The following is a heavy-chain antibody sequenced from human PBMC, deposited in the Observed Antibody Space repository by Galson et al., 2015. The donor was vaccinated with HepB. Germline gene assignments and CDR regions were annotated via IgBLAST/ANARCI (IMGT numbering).Heavy chain of an antibody. J-gene: IGHJ4*02. V-gene: IGHV3-53*01. CDR1: GLTVSINC. CDR2: IYSGGST. D-gene: IGHD2-2*03. Sequence: SLRLSCAASGLTVSINCFSWVRQAPGKGLECVSLIYSGGSTHYAECVKGRFTISRDYSKDTLYLQMNSLRAEDTAVYYCARGAMDGCLCDYWGQGALVTVSS. CDR3: ARGAMDGCLCDY.